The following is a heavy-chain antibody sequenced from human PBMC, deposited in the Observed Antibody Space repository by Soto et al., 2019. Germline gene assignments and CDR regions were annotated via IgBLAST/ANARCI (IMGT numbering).Heavy chain of an antibody. Sequence: EVQLVESGGGLVQPGGSLRLSCAASGFIFSSYGMNWVRQAPGKGLEWVSFISQTGSSIYYADSVKGRFTISRDNAKNSLYFQMNSLRAEETAVYYCARETYGRWFDPWGQGILVTVSS. D-gene: IGHD4-17*01. CDR3: ARETYGRWFDP. J-gene: IGHJ5*02. V-gene: IGHV3-48*01. CDR2: ISQTGSSI. CDR1: GFIFSSYG.